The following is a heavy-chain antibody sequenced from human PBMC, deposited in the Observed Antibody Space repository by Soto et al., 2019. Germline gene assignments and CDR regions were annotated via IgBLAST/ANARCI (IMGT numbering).Heavy chain of an antibody. V-gene: IGHV4-31*02. CDR3: AYLRGFTGHPGD. J-gene: IGHJ4*02. Sequence: SETLSVTCSVSCGSMRSEGYSWSWIRQDPGKGLEWLGYIYYSGLTDYNPSLKSRLTISVDKSKNEFYLKMRSVTAADTAVYYCAYLRGFTGHPGDWGQGTVVIVSS. D-gene: IGHD3-16*01. CDR2: IYYSGLT. CDR1: CGSMRSEGYS.